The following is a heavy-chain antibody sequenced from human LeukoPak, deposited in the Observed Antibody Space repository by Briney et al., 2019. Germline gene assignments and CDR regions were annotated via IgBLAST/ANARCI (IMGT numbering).Heavy chain of an antibody. CDR3: ARHPPSYFDSSGFPFDY. D-gene: IGHD3-22*01. J-gene: IGHJ4*02. CDR1: GYSFSKYW. Sequence: GESLKISCKGSGYSFSKYWITWVRQTPGKGLEWMGIIYPGDSDTRYSPSFQGQVTISVDKSISTAYLQWSSLKASDTAMYHCARHPPSYFDSSGFPFDYWGQGTLVTVSS. V-gene: IGHV5-51*01. CDR2: IYPGDSDT.